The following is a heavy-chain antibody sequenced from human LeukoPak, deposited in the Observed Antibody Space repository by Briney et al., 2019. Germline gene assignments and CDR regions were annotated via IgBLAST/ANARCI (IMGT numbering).Heavy chain of an antibody. CDR2: ISAYNGNT. Sequence: ASVKVSCKASGYTFTSYGISWVRQAPGQGLEWMGWISAYNGNTNYAQKLQGRVTMTTDTSTSTAYMGLRSLRSDDTAVYYCARVCGGYSSCWYVCPADDFDYWGQGTLVTVSS. V-gene: IGHV1-18*01. J-gene: IGHJ4*02. CDR1: GYTFTSYG. CDR3: ARVCGGYSSCWYVCPADDFDY. D-gene: IGHD6-13*01.